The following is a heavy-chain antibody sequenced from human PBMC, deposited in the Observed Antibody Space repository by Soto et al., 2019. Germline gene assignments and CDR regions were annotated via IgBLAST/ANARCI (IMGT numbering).Heavy chain of an antibody. V-gene: IGHV4-4*02. J-gene: IGHJ5*02. Sequence: QLRESGPGLVKPSGTLSLTCFVSGASISSTYWWSWVRQTPGKRLEWIGQIYHTGTTSYNPSLMHRVTISLDTSNNQFSLRLTSMTAADTAVYYCATLPPRIVVVMTDLPTWGQGTLVTVSS. CDR2: IYHTGTT. CDR3: ATLPPRIVVVMTDLPT. D-gene: IGHD2-15*01. CDR1: GASISSTYW.